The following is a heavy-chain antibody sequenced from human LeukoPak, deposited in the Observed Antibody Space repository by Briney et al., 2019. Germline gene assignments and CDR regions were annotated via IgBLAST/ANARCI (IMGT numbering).Heavy chain of an antibody. Sequence: PSETLSLTCAVYGSFSGHYWSWVRQSPEKGLEWIGEINLGGNTNYNPSLKSRVIISVDTSKNHFSLKLSSVTAADTAVYYCAVRSVKFWNFDLWGRGTLVTVSA. J-gene: IGHJ2*01. CDR1: GSFSGHY. V-gene: IGHV4-34*01. CDR3: AVRSVKFWNFDL. CDR2: INLGGNT. D-gene: IGHD3-3*01.